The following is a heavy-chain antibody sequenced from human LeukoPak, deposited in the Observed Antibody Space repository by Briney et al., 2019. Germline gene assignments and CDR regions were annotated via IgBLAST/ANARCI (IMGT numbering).Heavy chain of an antibody. CDR2: IYYSGST. V-gene: IGHV4-59*01. D-gene: IGHD5-18*01. J-gene: IGHJ6*03. CDR1: GDSITSYY. CDR3: ARTTEGGYTYDYFYYYYMDV. Sequence: SGTLSLTCTVSGDSITSYYWSWIRQPPGKGLEWIGYIYYSGSTNYNPSLKSRVTISVDSSKNQFSLKLSSVTAADTAVYYCARTTEGGYTYDYFYYYYMDVWGKGTTVTVSS.